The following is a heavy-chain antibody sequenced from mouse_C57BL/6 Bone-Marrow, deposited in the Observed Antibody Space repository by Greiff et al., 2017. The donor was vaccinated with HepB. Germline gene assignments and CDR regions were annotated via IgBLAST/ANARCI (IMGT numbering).Heavy chain of an antibody. CDR2: IYPGSGST. V-gene: IGHV1-55*01. Sequence: VQLQQPGAELVKPGASVTMSCKASGYTFTSYWITWVKQTPGQGLEWIGDIYPGSGSTNYNEKFKSKATLTVDTSSSTAYMQLSSLTSEDSAVYYCARPCYGSSYHFDDWGQGTTRTVSS. J-gene: IGHJ2*01. CDR3: ARPCYGSSYHFDD. D-gene: IGHD1-1*01. CDR1: GYTFTSYW.